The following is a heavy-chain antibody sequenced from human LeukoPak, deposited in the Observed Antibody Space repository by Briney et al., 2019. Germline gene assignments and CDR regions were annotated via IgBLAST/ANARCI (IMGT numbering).Heavy chain of an antibody. CDR3: AREMGGDYGSGTFFDL. CDR1: EFVFSDYY. V-gene: IGHV3-11*01. D-gene: IGHD3-10*01. CDR2: ISSGGDTK. J-gene: IGHJ4*02. Sequence: GGSLRLSCAASEFVFSDYYMSWVRQAPGKGLEWVSYISSGGDTKYYADSVKGRFTISRDNAKNSLYLQMNNLRAEDTAVYYCAREMGGDYGSGTFFDLWGQGNMVTVSA.